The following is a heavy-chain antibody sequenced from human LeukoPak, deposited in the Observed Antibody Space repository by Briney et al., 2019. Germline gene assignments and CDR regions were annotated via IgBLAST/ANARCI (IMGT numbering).Heavy chain of an antibody. CDR2: ISYDGSDK. V-gene: IGHV3-30*18. J-gene: IGHJ5*02. CDR1: GFTFNSYG. Sequence: GGSLRLPCAASGFTFNSYGMHWVRQAPGKGLEWVAVISYDGSDKYYADSVKGRFTISRDNSKNTLYLQMNSLRAEDTAVYYCAKRERWLQNNWFDPWGHGTLVTVSS. CDR3: AKRERWLQNNWFDP. D-gene: IGHD5-24*01.